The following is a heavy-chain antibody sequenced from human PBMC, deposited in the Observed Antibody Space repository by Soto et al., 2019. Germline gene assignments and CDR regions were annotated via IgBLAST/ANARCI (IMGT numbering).Heavy chain of an antibody. J-gene: IGHJ6*02. CDR1: ARSISSGGYY. CDR3: ARMNSLPAAHPMSRMDYYYGMDV. CDR2: NYYRGST. V-gene: IGHV4-31*03. Sequence: SETLSLTCTLSARSISSGGYYWSWIRQHPGKGQKWIEYNYYRGSTYYNPSLKNRLTISLDTSKNQFSLKLSPVTAADTAVYCCARMNSLPAAHPMSRMDYYYGMDVWGQGTTVTVSS. D-gene: IGHD2-2*01.